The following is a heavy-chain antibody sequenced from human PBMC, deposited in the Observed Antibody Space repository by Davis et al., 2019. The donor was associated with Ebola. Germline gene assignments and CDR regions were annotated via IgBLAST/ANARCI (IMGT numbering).Heavy chain of an antibody. CDR3: ATAPL. Sequence: GGSLRLSCAASGLTFGSYGMHWVRQAPGKGLEWLAVISSDGTETNYTDSVKGRFTVSRDNSKNTMYLEVKSLRGDDTAVYYCATAPLWGQGTLVTVSS. CDR1: GLTFGSYG. J-gene: IGHJ1*01. CDR2: ISSDGTET. V-gene: IGHV3-30*19.